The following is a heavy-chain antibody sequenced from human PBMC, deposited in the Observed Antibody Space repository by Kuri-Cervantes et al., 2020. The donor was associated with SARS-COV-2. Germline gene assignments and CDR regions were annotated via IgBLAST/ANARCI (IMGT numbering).Heavy chain of an antibody. CDR2: ISYDGSNK. Sequence: GESLKISCAASGFTFSSYAMHWVRQAPGKGLEWVAVISYDGSNKYYADSVKGRFTISRDNSKNTLYLQMNSLRAEDTAVYYCAKATVRFLEWLQYYYYYGMDVWGQGTTVTVSS. CDR1: GFTFSSYA. D-gene: IGHD3-3*01. J-gene: IGHJ6*02. CDR3: AKATVRFLEWLQYYYYYGMDV. V-gene: IGHV3-30-3*01.